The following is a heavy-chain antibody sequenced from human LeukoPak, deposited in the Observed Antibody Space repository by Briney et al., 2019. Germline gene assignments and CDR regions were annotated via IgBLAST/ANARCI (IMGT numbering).Heavy chain of an antibody. CDR1: GFTFSGFA. CDR3: AKSWLAPLYYFDY. D-gene: IGHD6-19*01. CDR2: ISGSGGGT. V-gene: IGHV3-23*01. Sequence: GGSLRLSCAASGFTFSGFAMTWVRQVPGKGLEWVSSISGSGGGTYRAGSVKGRFTISRDNSKNTLYLQMNSLRAEDTAVYYCAKSWLAPLYYFDYWGQGTLVTVSS. J-gene: IGHJ4*02.